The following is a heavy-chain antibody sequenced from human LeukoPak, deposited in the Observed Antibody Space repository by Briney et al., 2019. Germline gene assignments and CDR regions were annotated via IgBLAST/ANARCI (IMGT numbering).Heavy chain of an antibody. D-gene: IGHD3-16*02. V-gene: IGHV3-7*01. J-gene: IGHJ4*02. Sequence: PGGAVLLSCSASGFPFISYWMSGVRQAPGKGLEWVANIKQDGSEKYYVGSVQGRFTISRDNARNALYLQMNSLRAADTAVYYCASERLGELSFAYWGQGTLVTASS. CDR1: GFPFISYW. CDR3: ASERLGELSFAY. CDR2: IKQDGSEK.